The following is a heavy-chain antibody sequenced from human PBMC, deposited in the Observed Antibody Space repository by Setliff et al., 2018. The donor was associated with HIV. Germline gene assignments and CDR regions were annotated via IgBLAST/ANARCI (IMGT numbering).Heavy chain of an antibody. CDR1: GFTFSNNW. Sequence: GGSLRLSCAASGFTFSNNWMHWVRQAPGKGPMWISHIDNDGTSTTYADSVKGRFTVSRDNAKNTVYLQMNSLRADDTGFYYCARGDGGLDSWGQGTLVTVSS. J-gene: IGHJ4*02. D-gene: IGHD3-3*01. CDR3: ARGDGGLDS. V-gene: IGHV3-74*01. CDR2: IDNDGTST.